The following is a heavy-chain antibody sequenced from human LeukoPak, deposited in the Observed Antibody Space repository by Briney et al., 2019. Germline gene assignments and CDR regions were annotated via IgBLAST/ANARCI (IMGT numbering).Heavy chain of an antibody. V-gene: IGHV3-74*01. J-gene: IGHJ6*02. CDR1: GFTFSSFW. Sequence: PGGSLRLSCAASGFTFSSFWMHWVRQAPGKGLVWVSGINIEGSSSTYADSVKGRFTISRDNAKNTLYLQMNSLRAEDTAVYYCGRGNYYGMDVWGQGTTVTVSS. CDR3: GRGNYYGMDV. CDR2: INIEGSSS.